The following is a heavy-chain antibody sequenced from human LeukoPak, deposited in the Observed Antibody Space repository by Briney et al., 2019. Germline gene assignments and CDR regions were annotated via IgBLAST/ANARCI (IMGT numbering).Heavy chain of an antibody. CDR3: ARASSGWYNWFDP. CDR1: GGSISSYY. Sequence: SETLSLTCTVSGGSISSYYWSWIRQSPGKGLEWIGYIYYSGSTNFNPSLKSRVTISVDTSKNQFSLKLSSVTAADTAVYYCARASSGWYNWFDPWGQGTLVTVSS. D-gene: IGHD6-19*01. V-gene: IGHV4-59*01. J-gene: IGHJ5*02. CDR2: IYYSGST.